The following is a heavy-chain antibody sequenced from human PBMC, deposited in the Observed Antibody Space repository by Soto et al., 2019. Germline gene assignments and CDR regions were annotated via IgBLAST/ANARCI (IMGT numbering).Heavy chain of an antibody. Sequence: GSGPTLVNPTQTLTLTCTFSGFSLSTSGVGVGWIRQPPGKALEWLALIYWNDDKRYSPSLKSRLTITKDTSKNQVVLTMTNMDPVDTATYYCAHSYYDFWSGSRPFDYWGQGTLVTVSS. CDR3: AHSYYDFWSGSRPFDY. CDR2: IYWNDDK. D-gene: IGHD3-3*01. CDR1: GFSLSTSGVG. V-gene: IGHV2-5*01. J-gene: IGHJ4*02.